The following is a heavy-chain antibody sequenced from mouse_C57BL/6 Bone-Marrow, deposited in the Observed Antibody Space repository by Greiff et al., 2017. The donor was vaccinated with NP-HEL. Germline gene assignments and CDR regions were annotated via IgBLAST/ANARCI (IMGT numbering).Heavy chain of an antibody. CDR1: GYTFTGYW. V-gene: IGHV1-9*01. J-gene: IGHJ1*03. CDR2: ILPGSGST. Sequence: VQLQQSGAELMKPGASVKLSCKATGYTFTGYWIEWVKQRPGHGLEWIGEILPGSGSTNYNEKFKGKATFTADTSSNTAYMQLSSLTTEDYAIYYWARGDRGYGSSYRYFDVWGTGTTVTVSS. CDR3: ARGDRGYGSSYRYFDV. D-gene: IGHD1-1*01.